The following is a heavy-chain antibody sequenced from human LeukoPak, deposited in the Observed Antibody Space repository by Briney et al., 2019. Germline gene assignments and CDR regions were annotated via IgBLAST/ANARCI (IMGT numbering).Heavy chain of an antibody. CDR2: IVPILGFT. V-gene: IGHV1-69*04. D-gene: IGHD2/OR15-2a*01. Sequence: SVKVSCKTSGYTFTSYGITWVRQAPGQGLEWMGRIVPILGFTNYPQRFEGKVTLTADKSTATAYMELSSLTSEDTAVYYCAREIGGGPYYFDYWGQGTLVTVSS. CDR3: AREIGGGPYYFDY. J-gene: IGHJ4*02. CDR1: GYTFTSYG.